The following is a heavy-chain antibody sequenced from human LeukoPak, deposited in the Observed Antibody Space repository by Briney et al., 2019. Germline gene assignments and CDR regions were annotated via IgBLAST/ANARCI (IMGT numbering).Heavy chain of an antibody. D-gene: IGHD3-22*01. Sequence: GASVKVSCKASGYTFTGYYMHWARQAPGQGLEGMGWINPNSGGTNYAQKFQGRVTMTRDTSISTAYMELSRLRSDDTAVYYCARDGGYYYDSSGYDFAYWGQGTLVTVSS. V-gene: IGHV1-2*02. CDR2: INPNSGGT. J-gene: IGHJ4*02. CDR3: ARDGGYYYDSSGYDFAY. CDR1: GYTFTGYY.